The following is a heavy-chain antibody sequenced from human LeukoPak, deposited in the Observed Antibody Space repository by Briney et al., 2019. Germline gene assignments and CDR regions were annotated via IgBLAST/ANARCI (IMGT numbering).Heavy chain of an antibody. CDR3: ATTAPLDYDILTGYYSFDY. CDR1: GGTFSGYS. Sequence: SETLSLTCAVYGGTFSGYSWSWIRQPPGKGLEWIGEINHSGSTNYNPSLKSRVTISVDTSKNQFPLKLSSVTAADTAVYYCATTAPLDYDILTGYYSFDYWGQGTLLTVSS. D-gene: IGHD3-9*01. J-gene: IGHJ4*02. CDR2: INHSGST. V-gene: IGHV4-34*08.